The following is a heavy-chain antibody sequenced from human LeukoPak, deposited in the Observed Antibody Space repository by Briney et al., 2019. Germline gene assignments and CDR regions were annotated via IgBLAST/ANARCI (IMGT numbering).Heavy chain of an antibody. V-gene: IGHV4-39*01. CDR3: TCGYYSRGDY. J-gene: IGHJ4*02. Sequence: PSETLSLTCTVSGGSISSSSYYWGWIRQPPGKGLEWIGTIYYSGSTYYNPSLKSRVTISVDPSKNQFSLKLSSVTAADTAVYYCTCGYYSRGDYWGQGTLVTVSS. D-gene: IGHD3-22*01. CDR1: GGSISSSSYY. CDR2: IYYSGST.